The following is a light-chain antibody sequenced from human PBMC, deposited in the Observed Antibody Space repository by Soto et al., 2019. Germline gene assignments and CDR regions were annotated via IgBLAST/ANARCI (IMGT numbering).Light chain of an antibody. CDR3: QQRSNWPRGT. CDR1: QSVSSY. V-gene: IGKV3-11*01. CDR2: DAS. J-gene: IGKJ1*01. Sequence: EIVLTKSPATLSLSPGERATLSCRASQSVSSYLAWYQQKPGQAPRLLIYDASNRATGIPARFSGSGSGTDFTLTISSLEPEDFAVYYCQQRSNWPRGTFGQGTKVEIK.